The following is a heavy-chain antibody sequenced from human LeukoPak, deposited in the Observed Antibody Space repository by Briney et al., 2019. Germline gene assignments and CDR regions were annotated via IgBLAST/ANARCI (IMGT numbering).Heavy chain of an antibody. V-gene: IGHV3-9*01. Sequence: GGSLRLSCEVSELTFTNFAMSWVRQAPGKGLEWVSGISWNSGSIGYANSVKGRFTISRNNAKNSLYLQMNSLRAEDTALYYCAKGYSGWYVFDYWGQGTLVTVSS. CDR2: ISWNSGSI. CDR1: ELTFTNFA. D-gene: IGHD6-19*01. J-gene: IGHJ4*02. CDR3: AKGYSGWYVFDY.